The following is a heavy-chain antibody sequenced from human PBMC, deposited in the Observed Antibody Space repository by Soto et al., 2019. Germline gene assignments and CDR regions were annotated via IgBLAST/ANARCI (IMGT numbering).Heavy chain of an antibody. CDR1: SGPSRSHN. CDR3: VGQGIGALHGLVDV. J-gene: IGHJ6*02. Sequence: QVQLQQSGPGLVKPSETLSLTCTVSSGPSRSHNWGWIRQSPGRGLEWIGYVYDTGSTSYNPSLEXXVXXSADTSTNHISLTLSSVTAADTAVYYCVGQGIGALHGLVDVWGQGTTVSVSS. CDR2: VYDTGST. D-gene: IGHD3-10*01. V-gene: IGHV4-59*08.